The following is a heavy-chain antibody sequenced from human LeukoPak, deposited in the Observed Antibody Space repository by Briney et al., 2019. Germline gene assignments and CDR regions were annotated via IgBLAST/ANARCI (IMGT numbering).Heavy chain of an antibody. V-gene: IGHV3-30-3*01. Sequence: PGGSLRLSCAASGFTFSGYAMSWVRQAPGKGLEWVAVISYDGSNKYYADSMKGRFTISRDNSKNTLYLQMNSLRAEDAAVYYCARDLYYYGSGSFGKYYYYGMDVWGQGTTVTVSS. CDR2: ISYDGSNK. D-gene: IGHD3-10*01. CDR1: GFTFSGYA. J-gene: IGHJ6*02. CDR3: ARDLYYYGSGSFGKYYYYGMDV.